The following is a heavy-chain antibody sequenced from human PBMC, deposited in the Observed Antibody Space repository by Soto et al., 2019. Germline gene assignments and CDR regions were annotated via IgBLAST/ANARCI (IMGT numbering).Heavy chain of an antibody. J-gene: IGHJ4*02. D-gene: IGHD6-13*01. CDR2: ISAYNGNT. CDR3: ARGEAAAGLYYFDY. Sequence: AASVKVSCKASGYTFTSYGTSWVRQAPGQGLEWMGWISAYNGNTNYAQKLQGRVTMTTDTSTSTAYMELRSLRSDDTAVYYCARGEAAAGLYYFDYWGQGTLVTVSS. CDR1: GYTFTSYG. V-gene: IGHV1-18*04.